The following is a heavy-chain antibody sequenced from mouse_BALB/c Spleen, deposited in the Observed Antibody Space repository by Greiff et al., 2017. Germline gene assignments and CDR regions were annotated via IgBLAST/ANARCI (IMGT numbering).Heavy chain of an antibody. J-gene: IGHJ4*01. V-gene: IGHV5-17*02. CDR3: ASPLGPGYAMDY. CDR1: GFTFSSFG. D-gene: IGHD4-1*01. CDR2: ISSGSSTI. Sequence: DVKLVESGGGLVQPGGSRKLSCAASGFTFSSFGMHWVRQAPEKGLEWVAYISSGSSTIYYADTVKGRFTISRDNPKNTLFLQMTSLRSEDTAMYYCASPLGPGYAMDYWGQGTSVTVSS.